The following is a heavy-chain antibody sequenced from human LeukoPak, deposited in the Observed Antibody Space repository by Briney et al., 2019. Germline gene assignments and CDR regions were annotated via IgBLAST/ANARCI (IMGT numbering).Heavy chain of an antibody. V-gene: IGHV4-59*02. CDR3: ARNTLDLDP. CDR1: GGSVSSYY. CDR2: FYDPGRA. Sequence: SETLSLTCTVSGGSVSSYYWTWIRQPPGKGLEWIGHFYDPGRANYNPPLESRVTISVDTSKNQVSLRLHSVTTADTAIYYCARNTLDLDPWGQGTLVTVSS. J-gene: IGHJ5*02.